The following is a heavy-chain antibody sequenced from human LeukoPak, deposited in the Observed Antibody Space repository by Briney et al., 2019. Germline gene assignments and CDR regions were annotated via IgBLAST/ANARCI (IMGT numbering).Heavy chain of an antibody. Sequence: KTSETLSLTCTVSGGSISSYYWSWIRQPAGKGLEWIGRIYTSGSTNYNPSLKSRVTMSVDTSKNQFSLKLSSVTAADTAVYYCARGARVSSGLYYFDYWGQGTLVTVSS. V-gene: IGHV4-4*07. J-gene: IGHJ4*02. CDR2: IYTSGST. D-gene: IGHD6-19*01. CDR3: ARGARVSSGLYYFDY. CDR1: GGSISSYY.